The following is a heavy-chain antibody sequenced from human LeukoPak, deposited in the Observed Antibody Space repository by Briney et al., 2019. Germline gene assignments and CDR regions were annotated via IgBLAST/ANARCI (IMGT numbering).Heavy chain of an antibody. Sequence: SETLSLTCTVSGGSVSGYYWSWLRQPPGKGLEWIAYISHSGNTNYNPSLKSRVTISKDTSKNQFSLRLNSVTAADTAVYHCARGAGWDEYWGQGTLVTVSS. J-gene: IGHJ4*02. V-gene: IGHV4-59*02. D-gene: IGHD6-19*01. CDR2: ISHSGNT. CDR1: GGSVSGYY. CDR3: ARGAGWDEY.